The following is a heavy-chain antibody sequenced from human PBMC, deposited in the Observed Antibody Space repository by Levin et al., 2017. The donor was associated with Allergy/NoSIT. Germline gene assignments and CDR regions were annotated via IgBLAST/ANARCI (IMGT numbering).Heavy chain of an antibody. CDR3: ARDSSGFRELSQTYYYYYMDV. V-gene: IGHV4-31*03. D-gene: IGHD3-10*01. CDR2: IYYSGST. CDR1: GGSISSGGYY. J-gene: IGHJ6*03. Sequence: SQTLSLTCTVSGGSISSGGYYWSWIRQHPGKGLEWIGYIYYSGSTYYNPSLKSRVTISVDTSKNQFSLKLSSVTAADTAVYYCARDSSGFRELSQTYYYYYMDVWGKGTTVTVSS.